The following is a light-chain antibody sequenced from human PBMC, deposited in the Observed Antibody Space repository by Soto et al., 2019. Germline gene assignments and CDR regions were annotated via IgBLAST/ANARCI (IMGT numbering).Light chain of an antibody. V-gene: IGLV2-14*02. CDR1: SSDVGSYNL. Sequence: QSVLTQPASVSGSPGQSITISCTGTSSDVGSYNLVSWYQQHPGKAPKLMIYEGSKRPSGVSNRFSGSKSGNTASLTISGLQSEDESDYFCSSYTSSNTLVVFGGGTKLTVL. J-gene: IGLJ2*01. CDR2: EGS. CDR3: SSYTSSNTLVV.